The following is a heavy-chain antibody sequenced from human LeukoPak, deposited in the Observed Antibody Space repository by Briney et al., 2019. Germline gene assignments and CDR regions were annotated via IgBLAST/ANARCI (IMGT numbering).Heavy chain of an antibody. CDR2: INPNSGGT. J-gene: IGHJ4*02. Sequence: ASVKVSCKASGYTFTDYYMHWVRQAPGQGLEWMGWINPNSGGTNYAQNFQGRVTMTRDTSISTAYMELTRLRSGDTALYYCARHYSSGWYVFNYWGQGTLVTVSS. V-gene: IGHV1-2*02. CDR3: ARHYSSGWYVFNY. D-gene: IGHD6-19*01. CDR1: GYTFTDYY.